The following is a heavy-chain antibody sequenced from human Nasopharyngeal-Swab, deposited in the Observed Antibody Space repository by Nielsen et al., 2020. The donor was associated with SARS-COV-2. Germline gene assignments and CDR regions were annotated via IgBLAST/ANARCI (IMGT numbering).Heavy chain of an antibody. CDR2: VAYDGSNR. CDR3: ARDAGYGSGWHLEWFFDL. CDR1: GFNFPTYG. Sequence: GGSLRLSCAASGFNFPTYGMHWVRQAPAKGLEWVAVVAYDGSNRYYAEAVKGRFTISRDNSNKRLYLELNSLRAEDTAVYFCARDAGYGSGWHLEWFFDLWSQGTPVTVST. J-gene: IGHJ4*02. V-gene: IGHV3-30*03. D-gene: IGHD6-19*01.